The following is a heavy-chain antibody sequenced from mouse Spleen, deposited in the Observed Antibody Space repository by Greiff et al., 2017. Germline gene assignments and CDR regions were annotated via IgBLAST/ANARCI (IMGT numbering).Heavy chain of an antibody. Sequence: EVQLQQSGPELVKPGASVKISCKASGYSFTGYYMNWVKQSPEKSLEWIGEINPSTGGTTYNQKFKAKATLTVDKSSSTAYMQLKSLTSEDSAVYYCARWGDVDYFDYWGQGTTLTVSS. D-gene: IGHD3-3*01. J-gene: IGHJ2*01. V-gene: IGHV1-42*01. CDR1: GYSFTGYY. CDR2: INPSTGGT. CDR3: ARWGDVDYFDY.